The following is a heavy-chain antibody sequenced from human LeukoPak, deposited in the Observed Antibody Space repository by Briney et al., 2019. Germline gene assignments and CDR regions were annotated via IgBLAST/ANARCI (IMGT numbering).Heavy chain of an antibody. CDR3: ARGTRGSYPFDY. CDR2: INPNSGGT. J-gene: IGHJ4*02. D-gene: IGHD1-26*01. CDR1: GYTFTGYY. Sequence: ASVKVSCKASGYTFTGYYMHWVRQAPGQGLEWMGWINPNSGGTNYAQKFQGRVTMTRDTSISTAYMELSSLRSEDTAVYYCARGTRGSYPFDYWGQGTLVTVSS. V-gene: IGHV1-2*02.